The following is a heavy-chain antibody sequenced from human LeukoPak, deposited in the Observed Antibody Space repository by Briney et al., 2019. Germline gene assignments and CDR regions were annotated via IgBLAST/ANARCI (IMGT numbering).Heavy chain of an antibody. J-gene: IGHJ4*02. Sequence: PSQTLSLTCTVPGGSISSDSYSWSWIRQPAGKGLEWIGRIYTSGSTNYSPSLKSRVTMSVDTSKNQFSLNLNSVTAADTAVYYCARHAVYAGSGWSFDYWGQGTLVTVSS. V-gene: IGHV4-61*02. CDR1: GGSISSDSYS. CDR3: ARHAVYAGSGWSFDY. CDR2: IYTSGST. D-gene: IGHD6-19*01.